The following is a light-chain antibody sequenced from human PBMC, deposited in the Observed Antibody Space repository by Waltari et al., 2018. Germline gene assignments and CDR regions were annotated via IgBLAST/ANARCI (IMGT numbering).Light chain of an antibody. CDR2: DAS. CDR1: QSVSSY. V-gene: IGKV3-11*01. Sequence: EIVLTQSPATLSLSPGERATLSCRASQSVSSYLAWYQQKPGQAPRLLIYDASNRATCIPARFSGSGSGTDFTLTISSLEPEDFAVYYCQQRSNWPPVWTFGQGTKVEIK. J-gene: IGKJ1*01. CDR3: QQRSNWPPVWT.